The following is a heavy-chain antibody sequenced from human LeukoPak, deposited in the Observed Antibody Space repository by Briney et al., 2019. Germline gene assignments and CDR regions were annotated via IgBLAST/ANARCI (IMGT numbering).Heavy chain of an antibody. Sequence: PSETLSLTCTVSGGSISSGGYYWSWIRQPPGKGLEWIGYIYHSGSTYYNPSLKSRVTISVDRSKNQFSLKLTSVTAADTAVYYCAKDRIKKAQGYLDYWGQGTLVTVSS. CDR3: AKDRIKKAQGYLDY. V-gene: IGHV4-30-2*01. CDR2: IYHSGST. CDR1: GGSISSGGYY. J-gene: IGHJ4*02. D-gene: IGHD5-24*01.